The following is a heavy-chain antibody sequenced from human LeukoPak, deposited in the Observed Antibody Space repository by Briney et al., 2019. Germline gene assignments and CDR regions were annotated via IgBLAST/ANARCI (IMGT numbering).Heavy chain of an antibody. CDR2: IYPGDSDT. D-gene: IGHD3-16*01. CDR1: GYNFITYW. CDR3: ARLAYSTTWSAARFDP. Sequence: GESLKISCKGSGYNFITYWIAWVRQMPGKGLEWMGIIYPGDSDTSYSPAFQGQVTISADKSISTAYLQWSSLKASDTAMYYCARLAYSTTWSAARFDPWGQGTLVTVSS. V-gene: IGHV5-51*01. J-gene: IGHJ5*02.